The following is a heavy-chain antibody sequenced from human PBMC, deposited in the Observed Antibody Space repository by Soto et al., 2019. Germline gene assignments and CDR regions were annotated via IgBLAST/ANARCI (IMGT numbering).Heavy chain of an antibody. CDR3: ARTTRGDYYYWYGMDV. J-gene: IGHJ6*02. CDR2: ISAYNGNT. V-gene: IGHV1-18*01. Sequence: GASVKVSCKDSVYTYTSYGISWVRQAPGQGLEWMGWISAYNGNTNYAQKLQGRVTMTTDTSTSTAYMELRSLRSDDTAVYYCARTTRGDYYYWYGMDVWGQGTTVTVSS. CDR1: VYTYTSYG. D-gene: IGHD1-1*01.